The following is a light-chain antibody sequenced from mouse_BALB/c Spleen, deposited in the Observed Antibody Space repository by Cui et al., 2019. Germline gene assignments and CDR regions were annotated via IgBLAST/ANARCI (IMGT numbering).Light chain of an antibody. V-gene: IGLV1*01. Sequence: QAVVTQESALTTSPGETVTLTCRSSTGAVTTSNYANWVQEKPDHLFTGLIGGTNNRAPGVPARFSGSLIGDKAALTITGAQTEDEAIYFCALGYSNVFGGGTKLTVL. CDR1: TGAVTTSNY. CDR2: GTN. J-gene: IGLJ1*01. CDR3: ALGYSNV.